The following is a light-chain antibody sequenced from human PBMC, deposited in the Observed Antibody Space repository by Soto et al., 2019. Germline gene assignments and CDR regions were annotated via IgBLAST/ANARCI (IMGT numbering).Light chain of an antibody. Sequence: QSVLTQPPSVSAAPGQKVTISCSGSSSNIWGNSVSWYQQLPGTARKLLIYDDNKRPSGIPDRFSGSKSGTSATLGITGFQTGDEADYYCGSWDSSLSAYVFAIGTKVTVL. J-gene: IGLJ1*01. CDR1: SSNIWGNS. CDR2: DDN. CDR3: GSWDSSLSAYV. V-gene: IGLV1-51*01.